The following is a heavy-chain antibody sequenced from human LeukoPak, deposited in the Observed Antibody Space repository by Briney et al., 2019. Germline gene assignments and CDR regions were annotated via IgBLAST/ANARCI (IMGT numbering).Heavy chain of an antibody. CDR2: IRYDGSNK. Sequence: PGGSLRLSCAASGFTFSSYGMHWVRQAPGKGLEWVAFIRYDGSNKYYADSVKGRFTISRDNSKNTLYLQMNSLRAEDTAVYYCAKDGAPYCDGDCSIPPDYWGQGTLVTVSS. J-gene: IGHJ4*02. V-gene: IGHV3-30*02. D-gene: IGHD2-21*02. CDR1: GFTFSSYG. CDR3: AKDGAPYCDGDCSIPPDY.